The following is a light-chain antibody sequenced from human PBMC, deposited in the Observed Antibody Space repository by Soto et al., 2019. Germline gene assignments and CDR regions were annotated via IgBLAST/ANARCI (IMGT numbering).Light chain of an antibody. CDR1: QNVSSSY. J-gene: IGKJ2*01. V-gene: IGKV3-20*01. CDR2: GAS. CDR3: QQYGSSPMYT. Sequence: EIVLTQSPGTLSLSPGERATHSCRASQNVSSSYLAWYQQKPGQAPRLLIYGASSRATGIPDRFSGSGSGTDFTLTISRLEPEDFAVYYCQQYGSSPMYTFGQGTKLEIK.